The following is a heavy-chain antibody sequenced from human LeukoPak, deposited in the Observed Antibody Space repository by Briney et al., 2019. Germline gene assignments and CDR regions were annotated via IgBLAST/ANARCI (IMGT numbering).Heavy chain of an antibody. J-gene: IGHJ6*02. CDR2: INHSGST. CDR3: ARDLRITIFGVVIQSSYYYYGMDV. V-gene: IGHV4-34*01. D-gene: IGHD3-3*01. CDR1: GGSFSGYY. Sequence: PSETLSLTCAVYGGSFSGYYWSWIRQPPGKGLEWIGEINHSGSTNYNPSLKSRVTISVDTSKSQFSLKLSSVTAADTAVYYCARDLRITIFGVVIQSSYYYYGMDVWGQGTTVTVSS.